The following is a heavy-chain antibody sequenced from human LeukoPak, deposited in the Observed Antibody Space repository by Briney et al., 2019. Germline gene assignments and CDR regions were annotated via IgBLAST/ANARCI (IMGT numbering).Heavy chain of an antibody. CDR2: INHSGST. D-gene: IGHD2-2*01. Sequence: SETLSLTCAVYGGSFSGYYWSWIRQPPGKGLEWIGEINHSGSTNYNPSLKSRVTISVDTSKNQFSLKLSSVTAADTAVYYCARDRVVVVPAAMQVDYFDYWGQGTLVTVSS. CDR1: GGSFSGYY. J-gene: IGHJ4*02. V-gene: IGHV4-34*01. CDR3: ARDRVVVVPAAMQVDYFDY.